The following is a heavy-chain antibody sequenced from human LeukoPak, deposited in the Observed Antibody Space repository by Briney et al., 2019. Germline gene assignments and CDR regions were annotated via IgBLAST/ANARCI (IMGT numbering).Heavy chain of an antibody. Sequence: QPGGSLRLSCAASGFTFSTYSMNWVRQAPGKGLEWVSYISSSSSTIYYADSVKGRFTISRDNAKNSLYLQMNSLRAEDTAVYYCARRGSYGVLWFDPWGQGTLVTVSS. V-gene: IGHV3-48*01. D-gene: IGHD1-26*01. CDR1: GFTFSTYS. CDR2: ISSSSSTI. CDR3: ARRGSYGVLWFDP. J-gene: IGHJ5*02.